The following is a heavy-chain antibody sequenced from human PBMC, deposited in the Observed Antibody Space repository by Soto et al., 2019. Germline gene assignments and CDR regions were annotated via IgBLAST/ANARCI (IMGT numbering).Heavy chain of an antibody. Sequence: GGSLRLSCAASGFTFSGYWMNWVRQAPGKGLEWVANIKQDGSEKYYVDSVKGRFTISRDNAKSSLYLQMNSLRAEDTAMYYCAIHCGTPSCFISLSDHWGPGTLVTVSS. V-gene: IGHV3-7*01. D-gene: IGHD2-2*01. J-gene: IGHJ4*02. CDR2: IKQDGSEK. CDR3: AIHCGTPSCFISLSDH. CDR1: GFTFSGYW.